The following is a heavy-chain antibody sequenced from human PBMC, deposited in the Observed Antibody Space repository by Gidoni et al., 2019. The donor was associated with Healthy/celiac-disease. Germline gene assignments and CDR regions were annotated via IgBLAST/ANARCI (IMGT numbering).Heavy chain of an antibody. D-gene: IGHD2-2*01. CDR2: ISWNSGSI. V-gene: IGHV3-9*01. CDR1: GFTFDDYA. Sequence: EVQLVASGGGLVQPGRSLRLSCAASGFTFDDYAMHWVRQAPGKGLEWVSGISWNSGSIGYADSVKGRFTISRDNAKNSLYLQMNSLRAEDTALYYCAKDMAGVPAAFDYWGQGTLVTVSS. CDR3: AKDMAGVPAAFDY. J-gene: IGHJ4*02.